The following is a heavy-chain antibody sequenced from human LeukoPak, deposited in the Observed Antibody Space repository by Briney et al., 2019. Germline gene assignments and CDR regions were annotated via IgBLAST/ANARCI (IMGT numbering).Heavy chain of an antibody. J-gene: IGHJ4*02. V-gene: IGHV3-21*01. CDR2: ISSSSNYI. D-gene: IGHD2-2*01. CDR1: EFTFSSYS. CDR3: VRGLGSYQFDH. Sequence: GGSLRLSCAASEFTFSSYSMNWVRQAPGKGLEWVSSISSSSNYIYYADSVKGRFTISRDNAKNTLYLQMNSLRAGDTAVYYCVRGLGSYQFDHWGQGTLVTVST.